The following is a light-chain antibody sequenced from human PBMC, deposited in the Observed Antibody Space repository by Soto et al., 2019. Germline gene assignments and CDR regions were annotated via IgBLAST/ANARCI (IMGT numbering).Light chain of an antibody. CDR3: QSYDNSLSGYV. Sequence: QSVLTQPPSVSGAPGQRVTISCTGSSSNIGAGYDVHWYQQLPGTAPKLLIYSNTNRPSGVPDRISGSKSGTSASLAITGLQAEDEADYYCQSYDNSLSGYVFGAGTKVTVL. CDR2: SNT. CDR1: SSNIGAGYD. V-gene: IGLV1-40*01. J-gene: IGLJ1*01.